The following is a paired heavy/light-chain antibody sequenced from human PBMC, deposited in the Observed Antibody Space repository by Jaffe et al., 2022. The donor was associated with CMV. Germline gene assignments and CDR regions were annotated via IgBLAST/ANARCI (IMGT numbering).Light chain of an antibody. CDR1: SLRSYY. Sequence: SSELTQDPAVSVALGQTVRITCQGDSLRSYYASWYQQKPGQAPVLVIYGKNNRPSGIPDRFSGSSSGNTASLTITGAQAEDEADYYCNSRDSSGTYVVFGGGTKLTVL. CDR3: NSRDSSGTYVV. V-gene: IGLV3-19*01. CDR2: GKN. J-gene: IGLJ2*01.
Heavy chain of an antibody. Sequence: EVQLVESGGGLVQPGGSLRLSCAASGFTFSSYEMNWVRQAPGKGLEWVSYISSSGSTIYYADSVKGRFTISRDNAKNSLYLQMNSLRAEDTAVYYCARRGCIGDCTNGVWRSDYYYYYYMDVWGKGTTVTVSS. J-gene: IGHJ6*03. CDR2: ISSSGSTI. D-gene: IGHD2-8*01. V-gene: IGHV3-48*03. CDR1: GFTFSSYE. CDR3: ARRGCIGDCTNGVWRSDYYYYYYMDV.